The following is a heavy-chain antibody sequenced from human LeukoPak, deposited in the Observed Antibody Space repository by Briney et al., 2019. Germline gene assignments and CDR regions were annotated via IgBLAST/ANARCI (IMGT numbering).Heavy chain of an antibody. V-gene: IGHV4-34*01. D-gene: IGHD3-3*01. J-gene: IGHJ4*02. CDR2: INHSGST. Sequence: SETLSLTCAVYGGSFSGYYWSWIRQPPGKGLEWIGEINHSGSTNYNPSLKSRVTISVDTSKSQFTLKLSSVTAADTAVYYCAGREFLGRFDYWGQGTLVTVSS. CDR3: AGREFLGRFDY. CDR1: GGSFSGYY.